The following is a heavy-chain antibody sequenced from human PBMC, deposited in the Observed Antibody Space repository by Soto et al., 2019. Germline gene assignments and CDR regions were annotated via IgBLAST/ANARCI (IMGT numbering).Heavy chain of an antibody. Sequence: WGSLRLSCAASGFTFSSYGMHWVRQAPGKGLEWVAAISGSGDSTYYADSVKGRFTISRDNSKNTLYLQMSSLRAEDTAIYYCAKDSFINLRGYDSYWGQGTLVTVSS. CDR1: GFTFSSYG. V-gene: IGHV3-23*01. CDR3: AKDSFINLRGYDSY. J-gene: IGHJ4*02. CDR2: ISGSGDST. D-gene: IGHD5-12*01.